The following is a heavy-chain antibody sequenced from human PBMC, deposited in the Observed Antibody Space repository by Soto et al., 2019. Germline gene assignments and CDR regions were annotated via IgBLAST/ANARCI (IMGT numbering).Heavy chain of an antibody. J-gene: IGHJ4*02. D-gene: IGHD5-12*01. V-gene: IGHV4-31*03. CDR3: GGDFRGYGRFDY. Sequence: SETLSLTCTVSGGSTSSGNYYWSWIRQHPGKGLEWIGYIYYSGGTYQNPSLKSRVTISLDTSKNQLSLKLSSVTAAATAIYYCGGDFRGYGRFDYWGQGTLVTVSS. CDR2: IYYSGGT. CDR1: GGSTSSGNYY.